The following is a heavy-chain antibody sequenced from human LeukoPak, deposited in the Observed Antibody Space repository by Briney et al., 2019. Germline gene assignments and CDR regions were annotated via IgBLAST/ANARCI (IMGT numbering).Heavy chain of an antibody. Sequence: PGGSLRLSCAASGFTVSSNYMSWVRQAPGRGREWVSVIYSGGSTYYADSVKGRFTISRDNSKNTLYLQMNSLRAEDTAVYYCARDGSWDDAFDIWGQGTMVTVSS. CDR2: IYSGGST. V-gene: IGHV3-53*01. CDR3: ARDGSWDDAFDI. D-gene: IGHD3-10*01. J-gene: IGHJ3*02. CDR1: GFTVSSNY.